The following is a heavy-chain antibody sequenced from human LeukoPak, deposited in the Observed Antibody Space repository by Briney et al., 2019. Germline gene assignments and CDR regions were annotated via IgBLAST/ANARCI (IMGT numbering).Heavy chain of an antibody. CDR3: ARWGHFDTSGYLVVDY. CDR1: DGSISSYY. D-gene: IGHD3-22*01. Sequence: SETLSLTCSISDGSISSYYWNWIRQSPGKGREWIGHIHYSGSTHYNPSLQSRVSISIDTSKNHFSLKLRSVTAVDTAVYYCARWGHFDTSGYLVVDYWGQGTLVTVSS. J-gene: IGHJ4*02. CDR2: IHYSGST. V-gene: IGHV4-59*01.